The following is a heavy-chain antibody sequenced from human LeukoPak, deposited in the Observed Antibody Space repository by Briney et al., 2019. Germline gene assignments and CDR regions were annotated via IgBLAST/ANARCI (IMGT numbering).Heavy chain of an antibody. CDR2: IYYSGST. D-gene: IGHD3-10*01. CDR3: ARDRLHYGSGYGMDV. J-gene: IGHJ6*02. V-gene: IGHV4-31*03. CDR1: GGSISSGGYY. Sequence: SQTLSLTCTVSGGSISSGGYYWGWIRQHPGTGREWIGYIYYSGSTYYNPSLKSRVTISVDTSKNQFSLKLSSVTAADTAVYYCARDRLHYGSGYGMDVWGQGTTVTVSS.